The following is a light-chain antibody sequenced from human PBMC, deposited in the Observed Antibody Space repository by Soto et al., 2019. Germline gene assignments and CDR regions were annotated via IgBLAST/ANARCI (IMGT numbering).Light chain of an antibody. Sequence: SACTLSLTLLERATLSCMASQSFSNNYLAWYQQKPGQAPRLLIYGASSRATGIPDRFSGSGSGTDFTLTISRLEPEDFAVYYSQPYRDSRPSGQRTKV. CDR3: QPYRDSRP. J-gene: IGKJ1*01. CDR1: QSFSNNY. CDR2: GAS. V-gene: IGKV3-20*01.